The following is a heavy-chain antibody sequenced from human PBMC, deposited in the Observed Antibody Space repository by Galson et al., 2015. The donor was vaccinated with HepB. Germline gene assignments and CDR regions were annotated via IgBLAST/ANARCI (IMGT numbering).Heavy chain of an antibody. CDR2: IIPIFGTA. CDR3: ARGSHREIASIPSLQFDY. Sequence: SVKVSCKASGGTFSSYAISWVRQAPGQGLEWMGGIIPIFGTANYAQKFQGRVTITADESTSTAYMELSSLRSEDTAVYYCARGSHREIASIPSLQFDYWGQGTLVTVSS. CDR1: GGTFSSYA. V-gene: IGHV1-69*13. J-gene: IGHJ4*02. D-gene: IGHD3-16*02.